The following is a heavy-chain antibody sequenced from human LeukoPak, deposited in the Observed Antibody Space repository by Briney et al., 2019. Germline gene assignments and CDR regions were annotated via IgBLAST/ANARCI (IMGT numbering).Heavy chain of an antibody. J-gene: IGHJ4*02. CDR2: IRYDGSNK. CDR1: GFTFSSYG. Sequence: PGGSLRLSCAASGFTFSSYGMHWVRQAPGKGLKWVAFIRYDGSNKYYADSVKGRFTISRDNSKNTLYLQMNSLRAEDTAVYYCAKDSTKEQQLEYYFDYWGQGTLVTVSS. D-gene: IGHD6-13*01. V-gene: IGHV3-30*02. CDR3: AKDSTKEQQLEYYFDY.